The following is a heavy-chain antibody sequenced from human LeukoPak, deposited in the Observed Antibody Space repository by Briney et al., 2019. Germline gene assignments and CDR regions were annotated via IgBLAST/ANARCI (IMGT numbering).Heavy chain of an antibody. V-gene: IGHV1-2*02. CDR2: INPNSGGA. D-gene: IGHD5-12*01. Sequence: ASVKVSCKASGYTFTGYYMHWVRQAPGQGLEWMGWINPNSGGANFAQKFQGRVTLTRDTSISTVYMELRRLRSDDTAVYYCARDEAHVDIVATIDYWGKETLVTVSS. CDR3: ARDEAHVDIVATIDY. CDR1: GYTFTGYY. J-gene: IGHJ4*02.